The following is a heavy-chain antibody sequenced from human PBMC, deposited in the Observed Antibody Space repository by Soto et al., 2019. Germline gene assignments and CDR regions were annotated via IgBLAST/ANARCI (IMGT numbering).Heavy chain of an antibody. Sequence: QVHLVQSGAEVREPGASVKVSCTASGYTFTSYPLHWVRQAPGQRLEWMGRLNVGNGNTDYSQNFQGRVTFTRDTFASTAYLELSSLTSEDTAVYYCAREGEVCGGRCRTYSWFDPWGQGTLVSVSS. J-gene: IGHJ5*02. CDR2: LNVGNGNT. V-gene: IGHV1-3*01. CDR1: GYTFTSYP. CDR3: AREGEVCGGRCRTYSWFDP. D-gene: IGHD2-15*01.